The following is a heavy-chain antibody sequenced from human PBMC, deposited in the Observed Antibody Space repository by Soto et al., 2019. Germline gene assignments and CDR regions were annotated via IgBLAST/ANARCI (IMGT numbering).Heavy chain of an antibody. CDR3: AREFEDDYDSSGSRYYFHY. CDR2: ISAYNGNT. V-gene: IGHV1-18*01. Sequence: ASVKVSCKASGYTFTSYGISWVRQAPGQGLEWMGWISAYNGNTNYAQKLQGRVTMTTDTSTSTAYMELRSLRSDDTAVYYCAREFEDDYDSSGSRYYFHYWGQGTLVT. J-gene: IGHJ4*02. D-gene: IGHD3-22*01. CDR1: GYTFTSYG.